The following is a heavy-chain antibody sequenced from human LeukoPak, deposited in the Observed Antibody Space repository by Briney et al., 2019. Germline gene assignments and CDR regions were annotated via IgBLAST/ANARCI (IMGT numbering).Heavy chain of an antibody. Sequence: GGSLRLSCTVSGFTFSKYWMRWVRQAPGKGLEWVASIDKNGREKRYVDSVEGRFTISRDNAKNSVYLQMTSLGAEDTAVYYCATYTQNFGAPGTDYWGQGTLVTVSS. J-gene: IGHJ4*02. CDR3: ATYTQNFGAPGTDY. V-gene: IGHV3-7*01. CDR1: GFTFSKYW. CDR2: IDKNGREK. D-gene: IGHD3-10*01.